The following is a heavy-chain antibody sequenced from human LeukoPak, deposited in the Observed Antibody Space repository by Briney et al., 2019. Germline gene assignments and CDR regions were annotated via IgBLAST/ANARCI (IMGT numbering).Heavy chain of an antibody. CDR3: AKISSLRYFDWLFDY. D-gene: IGHD3-9*01. CDR1: GFTFSSYA. CDR2: ISGSGGST. Sequence: PGGSLRLSCAASGFTFSSYAMSWVRQAPGKGLEWVSAISGSGGSTYYADSVKGRFTISRDNSKNTLYPQMNSLRAEDTAVYYCAKISSLRYFDWLFDYWGRGTLVTVSS. J-gene: IGHJ4*02. V-gene: IGHV3-23*01.